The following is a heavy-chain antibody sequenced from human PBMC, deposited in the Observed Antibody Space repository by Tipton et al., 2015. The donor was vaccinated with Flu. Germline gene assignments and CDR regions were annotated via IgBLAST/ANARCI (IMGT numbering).Heavy chain of an antibody. CDR1: GGSVSSSSYY. CDR3: ARRDFSNYVSDPKNWFDP. Sequence: TLSLTCTVSGGSVSSSSYYWGWIRQPPGKGLEWIGSIYYSGGTYYNPSLKSRVTMSVDTSKNHFSLKLSSVTAADTAVYYCARRDFSNYVSDPKNWFDPWGQGTLVTVSS. V-gene: IGHV4-39*02. CDR2: IYYSGGT. D-gene: IGHD4-11*01. J-gene: IGHJ5*02.